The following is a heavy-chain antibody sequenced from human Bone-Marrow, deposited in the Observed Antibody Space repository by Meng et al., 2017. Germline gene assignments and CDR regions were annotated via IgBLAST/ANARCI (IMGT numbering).Heavy chain of an antibody. V-gene: IGHV3-7*01. Sequence: GESLKISCAASGFTFSSYWMSWVRQAPGKGLEWVANIKQDGSEKYYVDSVKGRFTISRDNTRNSLYLQMNSLRAEDTAVYYCARLWYDFWIGYPDYWGQGTLVTVSS. D-gene: IGHD3-3*01. J-gene: IGHJ4*02. CDR3: ARLWYDFWIGYPDY. CDR1: GFTFSSYW. CDR2: IKQDGSEK.